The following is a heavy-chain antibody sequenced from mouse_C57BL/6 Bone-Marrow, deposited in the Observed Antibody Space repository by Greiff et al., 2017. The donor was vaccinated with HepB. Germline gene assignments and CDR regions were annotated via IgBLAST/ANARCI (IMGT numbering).Heavy chain of an antibody. CDR3: VRGGWFAY. V-gene: IGHV10-1*01. J-gene: IGHJ3*01. CDR1: GFSFNTYA. CDR2: IRSKSNNYAT. Sequence: EADGGLVQPKGSLKLSCAASGFSFNTYAMNWVRQAPGKGLEWVARIRSKSNNYATYYADSVKDSFTISRDDSESILYLQMNNLKTEDTAMYYCVRGGWFAYWGQGTLVTVSA.